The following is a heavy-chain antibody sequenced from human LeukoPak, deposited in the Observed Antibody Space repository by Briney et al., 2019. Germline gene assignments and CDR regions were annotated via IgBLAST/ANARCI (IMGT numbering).Heavy chain of an antibody. CDR1: GGSISSSSYY. CDR3: ARVFHPTSSQFYFDY. V-gene: IGHV4-39*07. Sequence: SETLSLTCTASGGSISSSSYYWDWIRQPPGKGLEWIGTIYYSGSTSYNPSLKSRVTISVDTSKNQFSLKLSSVTAADTAVYYCARVFHPTSSQFYFDYWGQGTLVTVSS. D-gene: IGHD2-2*01. J-gene: IGHJ4*02. CDR2: IYYSGST.